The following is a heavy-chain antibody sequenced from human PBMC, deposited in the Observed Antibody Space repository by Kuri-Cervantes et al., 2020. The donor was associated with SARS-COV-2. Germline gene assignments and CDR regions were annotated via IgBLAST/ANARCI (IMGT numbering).Heavy chain of an antibody. J-gene: IGHJ6*02. CDR1: GFTVSSNY. Sequence: GGSLRLSCAASGFTVSSNYMSWVRQAPGKGLEWVSVIYSGGSTYYADSVKGRFTISRDNSKNTLYLQMNSLRAEDTAVYYCAKNRREKGVYGSYYYYGMDVWGQGTTVTVSS. D-gene: IGHD6-13*01. CDR3: AKNRREKGVYGSYYYYGMDV. V-gene: IGHV3-53*01. CDR2: IYSGGST.